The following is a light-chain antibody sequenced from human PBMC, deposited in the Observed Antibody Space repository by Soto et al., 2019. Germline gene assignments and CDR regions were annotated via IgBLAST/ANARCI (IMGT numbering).Light chain of an antibody. CDR2: DAS. V-gene: IGKV1-5*01. Sequence: DLQMTQSPSTLSASVGASVRITCRASQNIRNWLAWYQQKPGKAPHPLIYDASSLKSGVPARFSGSGSGTEFTPTISSLQPDDFATYYRQQYNTYSTFGQGTRLEIK. CDR1: QNIRNW. CDR3: QQYNTYST. J-gene: IGKJ5*01.